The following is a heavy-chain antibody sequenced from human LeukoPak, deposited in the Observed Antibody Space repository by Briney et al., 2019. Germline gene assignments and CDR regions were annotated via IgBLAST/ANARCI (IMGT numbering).Heavy chain of an antibody. CDR2: IYSGGGT. CDR1: GFTVSSNF. CDR3: ATGSDFWTGLVN. J-gene: IGHJ4*02. V-gene: IGHV3-53*01. D-gene: IGHD3/OR15-3a*01. Sequence: GGSLRLSCAASGFTVSSNFMSWVRQAPGKGLEWVSVIYSGGGTHYADSVRGRFTISRDNSENTLYLQMNSLRAADTAVYYCATGSDFWTGLVNWGQRTLVTVSS.